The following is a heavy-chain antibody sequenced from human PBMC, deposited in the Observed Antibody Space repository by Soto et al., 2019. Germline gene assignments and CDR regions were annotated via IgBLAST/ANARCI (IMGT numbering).Heavy chain of an antibody. J-gene: IGHJ4*02. CDR3: AKGRPFDTSGYYFDLGS. D-gene: IGHD3-22*01. CDR2: ISWDGENV. Sequence: EVQLVESGGAVVQPGGSLRLSCAASGFTFDDYAMHWVRQAPGKGLEWVSLISWDGENVYYADSVRGRFTIARDSSKHSLFLHMSSLRIEDTAFYACAKGRPFDTSGYYFDLGSGGQGTLVTFSS. V-gene: IGHV3-43*01. CDR1: GFTFDDYA.